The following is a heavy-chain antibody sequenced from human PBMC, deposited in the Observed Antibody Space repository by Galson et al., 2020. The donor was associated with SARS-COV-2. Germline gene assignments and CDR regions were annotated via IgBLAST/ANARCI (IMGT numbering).Heavy chain of an antibody. CDR3: ARDEPYVSSSWYPAGYYYGMDV. J-gene: IGHJ6*02. D-gene: IGHD6-13*01. CDR2: ISSSGSTI. Sequence: GESLKISCAASGFTFSDYYMSWLRQAPGKGLEWVSYISSSGSTIYYADSVKGRFTISRDNAKNSLYLQMNSLRAEDTAVYYCARDEPYVSSSWYPAGYYYGMDVWGQGTTVTVS. CDR1: GFTFSDYY. V-gene: IGHV3-11*01.